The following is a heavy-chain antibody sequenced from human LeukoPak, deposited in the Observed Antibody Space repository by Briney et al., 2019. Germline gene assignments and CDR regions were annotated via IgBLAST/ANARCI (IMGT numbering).Heavy chain of an antibody. Sequence: GGSLRLSCAASGFTFDDYAMHWVRQAPGKGLEWVSLISWDGGSTYYADSVKGRFTISRDNSKNSLYLQMNSLRAEDTALYYCAKDITGHVELLNPGYFDYWGQGTLVTVSS. CDR2: ISWDGGST. CDR1: GFTFDDYA. D-gene: IGHD1-26*01. CDR3: AKDITGHVELLNPGYFDY. V-gene: IGHV3-43D*03. J-gene: IGHJ4*02.